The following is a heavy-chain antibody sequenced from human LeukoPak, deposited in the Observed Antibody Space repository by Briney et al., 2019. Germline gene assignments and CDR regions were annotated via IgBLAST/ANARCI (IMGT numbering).Heavy chain of an antibody. V-gene: IGHV3-30*02. J-gene: IGHJ4*02. CDR3: AKDWGPSGSYYNGNY. Sequence: GGSLRLSCAGSGFTFSSYGMHWVRQAPGKGLEWVAFIRYDGSNKYYADSVKGRFTISRDNSKNTLYLQMNSLRAEDTAVYYCAKDWGPSGSYYNGNYWGQGTLVTVSS. CDR1: GFTFSSYG. D-gene: IGHD3-10*01. CDR2: IRYDGSNK.